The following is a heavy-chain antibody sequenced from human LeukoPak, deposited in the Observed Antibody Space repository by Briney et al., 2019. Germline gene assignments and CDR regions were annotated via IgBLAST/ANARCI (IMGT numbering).Heavy chain of an antibody. Sequence: GGSLRLSCAASGFTFTTYWMSWVRQAPGKGLEWVADINGDGSETYHVDSFKGRFTISRDNAKNSLYLQIHSLRVEDTAVYYCTRENWTKDYWGQGTLVTVSS. CDR3: TRENWTKDY. J-gene: IGHJ4*02. D-gene: IGHD1-1*01. V-gene: IGHV3-7*01. CDR1: GFTFTTYW. CDR2: INGDGSET.